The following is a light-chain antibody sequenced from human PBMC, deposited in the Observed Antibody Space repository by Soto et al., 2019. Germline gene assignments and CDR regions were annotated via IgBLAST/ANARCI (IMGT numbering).Light chain of an antibody. V-gene: IGKV3-20*01. Sequence: IVLTQSPGTLSSSPWERANLSCRASQSVSTNNLAWYQQRPGQAPRLLIYGASRRATGIPDRFSGSGSGTNFTLAISRLEPEDLAVYYCQQYDNAVWTLGQGTKVDIK. CDR2: GAS. CDR1: QSVSTNN. J-gene: IGKJ1*01. CDR3: QQYDNAVWT.